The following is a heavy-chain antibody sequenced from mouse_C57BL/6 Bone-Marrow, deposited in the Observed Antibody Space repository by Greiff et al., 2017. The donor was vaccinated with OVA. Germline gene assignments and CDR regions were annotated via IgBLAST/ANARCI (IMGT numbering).Heavy chain of an antibody. Sequence: QVQLQQPGAELVKPGASVKLSCKASGYTFTSYWMQWVKQRPGQGLEWIGEIDPSDSYTNYNQKFKGKATLSVDTSSSTAYMQLSSLTSEDSAVYYCARKRDYYGSSPYWYFDVWGTGTTVTVSS. CDR3: ARKRDYYGSSPYWYFDV. J-gene: IGHJ1*03. D-gene: IGHD1-1*01. V-gene: IGHV1-50*01. CDR2: IDPSDSYT. CDR1: GYTFTSYW.